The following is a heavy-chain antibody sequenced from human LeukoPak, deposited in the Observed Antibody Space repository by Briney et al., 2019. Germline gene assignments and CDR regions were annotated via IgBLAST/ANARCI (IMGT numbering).Heavy chain of an antibody. V-gene: IGHV4-34*01. CDR1: GGSFSGYY. CDR3: ASLTYYYDREFDY. Sequence: SETLSLTCAVYGGSFSGYYWSWIRQPPGKGLEWIGEIYHSGSTNYNPSLKSRVTISVDKSKNQFSLKLSSVTAADTAVYYCASLTYYYDREFDYWGQGTLVTVSS. D-gene: IGHD3-22*01. J-gene: IGHJ4*02. CDR2: IYHSGST.